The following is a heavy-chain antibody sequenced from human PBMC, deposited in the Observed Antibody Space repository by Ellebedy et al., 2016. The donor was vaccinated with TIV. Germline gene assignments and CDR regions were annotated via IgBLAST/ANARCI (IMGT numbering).Heavy chain of an antibody. CDR1: GFSFSNYG. CDR3: ARDEGRDAAMDV. V-gene: IGHV3-33*01. Sequence: GESLKISCVASGFSFSNYGMHWVRQAPGKGLECVAVIWFKGRDRYYADSVKGRFTISRDNSKSTLYLQMTSLRVEDTAVYYCARDEGRDAAMDVWGLGTTVTVSS. J-gene: IGHJ6*02. D-gene: IGHD5-24*01. CDR2: IWFKGRDR.